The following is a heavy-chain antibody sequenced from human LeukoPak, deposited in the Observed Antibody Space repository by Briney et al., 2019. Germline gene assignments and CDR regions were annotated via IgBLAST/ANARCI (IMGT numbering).Heavy chain of an antibody. D-gene: IGHD4-17*01. CDR2: MNPNSGNT. Sequence: GASVKVSCKASGYTFTSYDINWVRQATGQGVEWMGWMNPNSGNTGYAQKFQGRVTMTRNTSISTAYMELSSLRSEDTAVYYCARGLGTTVTSYYYYYYYMDVWGKGTTVTVSS. J-gene: IGHJ6*03. CDR3: ARGLGTTVTSYYYYYYYMDV. CDR1: GYTFTSYD. V-gene: IGHV1-8*01.